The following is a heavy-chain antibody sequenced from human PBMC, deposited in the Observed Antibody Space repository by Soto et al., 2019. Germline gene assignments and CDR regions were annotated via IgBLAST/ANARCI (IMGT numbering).Heavy chain of an antibody. Sequence: QVQLVQSGAEVKKPGSSVKVSCKSSGGTFSSYAISWVRQAPGQGLEWMGGVIPVFGLATYAQKVQGRVTITADKSTNTAYMEVSSLRSEDTAVYYCATANNTSPFDYWGLGTLVTVSS. CDR1: GGTFSSYA. D-gene: IGHD1-26*01. J-gene: IGHJ4*02. CDR2: VIPVFGLA. CDR3: ATANNTSPFDY. V-gene: IGHV1-69*17.